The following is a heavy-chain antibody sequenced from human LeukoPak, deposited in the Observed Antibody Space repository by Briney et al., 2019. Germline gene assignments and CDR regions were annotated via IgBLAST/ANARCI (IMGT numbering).Heavy chain of an antibody. CDR3: ARAQQLVQEGYYFDY. V-gene: IGHV3-11*01. CDR1: GFTFSDYY. Sequence: GGSLRLSCAASGFTFSDYYMSWIRQAPGKGLEWVSYISSSGSTIYYADSVKGRFTISRDNAKNSLYLQMNSLRAEDTAVYYCARAQQLVQEGYYFDYWGQGTLVTVSS. D-gene: IGHD6-13*01. J-gene: IGHJ4*02. CDR2: ISSSGSTI.